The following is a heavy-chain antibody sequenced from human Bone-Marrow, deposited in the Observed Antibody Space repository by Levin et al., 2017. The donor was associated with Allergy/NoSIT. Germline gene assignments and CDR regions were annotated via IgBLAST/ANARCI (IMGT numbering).Heavy chain of an antibody. V-gene: IGHV1-69*06. Sequence: SVKVSCKASGGTFVTYGIIWVRQAPGQGLEWMGGIIPMFGTTEYAQKFQGRVTITADKSTNTAYMELSSLRSEDTAVYYCARGERETSYDFWGGYNWFDPWGQGTLVTVSS. CDR2: IIPMFGTT. CDR3: ARGERETSYDFWGGYNWFDP. CDR1: GGTFVTYG. D-gene: IGHD3-3*01. J-gene: IGHJ5*02.